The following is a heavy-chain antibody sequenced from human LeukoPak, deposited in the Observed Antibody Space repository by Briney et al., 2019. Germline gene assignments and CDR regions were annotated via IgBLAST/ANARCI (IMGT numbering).Heavy chain of an antibody. V-gene: IGHV4-39*01. CDR3: ATIHSKGIFGVAYYYYYMDV. CDR2: IYYSGST. J-gene: IGHJ6*03. Sequence: PSETLSLTCTVSGGSISSSGYYWGWIRQPPGKGLEWIGSIYYSGSTYYNPSLKSRVTISVDTSKNQFSLKLSSVTAADTAVYYSATIHSKGIFGVAYYYYYMDVWGKGTTVTVSS. D-gene: IGHD3-3*01. CDR1: GGSISSSGYY.